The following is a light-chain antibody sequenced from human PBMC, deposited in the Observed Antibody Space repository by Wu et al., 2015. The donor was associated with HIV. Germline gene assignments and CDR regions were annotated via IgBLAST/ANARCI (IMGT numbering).Light chain of an antibody. V-gene: IGKV3-20*01. CDR1: QSVGTN. CDR3: QHYGDSPPYN. Sequence: EIVMTQSPATLSVSPGDRATLSCRARQSVGTNLAWYQQKPGQAPRLLINGASNRATGIPDRFSGSGSATDFTLIISRLEPEDFAVYYCQHYGDSPPYNFGQGTKLEIK. CDR2: GAS. J-gene: IGKJ2*01.